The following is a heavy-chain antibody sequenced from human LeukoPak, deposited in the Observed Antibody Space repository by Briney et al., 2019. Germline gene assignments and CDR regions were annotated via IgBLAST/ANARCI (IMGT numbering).Heavy chain of an antibody. J-gene: IGHJ6*02. CDR2: ISYDGSNK. D-gene: IGHD2-8*01. Sequence: GGSLRLSCAASGFTFSSYAMHWVRQTPRKGLERGAVISYDGSNKYYADSVKGRFTISRDNSKNTLYLQMNSLRAEDTAVYYCARDVLDIYYYYGMDVWGQGTTVTVSS. V-gene: IGHV3-30*04. CDR3: ARDVLDIYYYYGMDV. CDR1: GFTFSSYA.